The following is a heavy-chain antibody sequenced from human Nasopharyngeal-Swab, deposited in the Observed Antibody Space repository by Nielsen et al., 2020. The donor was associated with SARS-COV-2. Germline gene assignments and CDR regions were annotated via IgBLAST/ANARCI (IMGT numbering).Heavy chain of an antibody. CDR3: ARKRGEKHLSQFDY. CDR2: SSPNNRDT. CDR1: GYTFINYG. Sequence: ASVKVSCKASGYTFINYGITWVRQAPGQGLEWMGWSSPNNRDTAYAQKFQGRVTVTTDTSTNTAYMELRSLRSDDTAIYYCARKRGEKHLSQFDYWGQGTLVTVSS. D-gene: IGHD3-16*01. J-gene: IGHJ4*02. V-gene: IGHV1-18*01.